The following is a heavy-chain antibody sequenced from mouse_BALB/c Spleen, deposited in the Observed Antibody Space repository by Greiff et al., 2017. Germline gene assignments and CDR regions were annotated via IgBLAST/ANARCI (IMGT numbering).Heavy chain of an antibody. V-gene: IGHV14-1*02. J-gene: IGHJ3*01. CDR2: IDPENGNT. CDR1: GFNFKDYY. Sequence: VQLQQSGAELVRPGALVKLSCKASGFNFKDYYMHWVKQRPEQGLEWIGWIDPENGNTIYDPKFQGKASITADTSSNTAYLQLSSLTSEDTAVYYCAAQFAYWGQGTLVTVSA. CDR3: AAQFAY.